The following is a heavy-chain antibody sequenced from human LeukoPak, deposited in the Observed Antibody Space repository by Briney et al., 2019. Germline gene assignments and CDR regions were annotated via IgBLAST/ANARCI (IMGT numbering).Heavy chain of an antibody. Sequence: ASVTVSFTASGYTFTVYYMHWVRQAPGQGLEWMGWINPNSGGTNYSQKFQGRVTMTRDTSISTAYMELSRLRSDDTAVYYCARLLSYYMDVWGKGTTVTVSS. D-gene: IGHD2/OR15-2a*01. CDR1: GYTFTVYY. CDR2: INPNSGGT. CDR3: ARLLSYYMDV. J-gene: IGHJ6*03. V-gene: IGHV1-2*02.